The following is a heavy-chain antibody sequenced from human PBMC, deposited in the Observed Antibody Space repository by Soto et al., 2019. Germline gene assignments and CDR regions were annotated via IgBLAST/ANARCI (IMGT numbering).Heavy chain of an antibody. J-gene: IGHJ3*02. CDR2: FDPEDGET. CDR3: ATVSPDSVVVPAAALSAFDI. Sequence: ASVKVSCKVSGYTLTELSMHWVRQAPGKGLEWMGGFDPEDGETIYAQKFQGRVTMTEDTSTDTAYMELSSLRSEDTAVYYCATVSPDSVVVPAAALSAFDIWGQGTMVTVSS. V-gene: IGHV1-24*01. CDR1: GYTLTELS. D-gene: IGHD2-2*01.